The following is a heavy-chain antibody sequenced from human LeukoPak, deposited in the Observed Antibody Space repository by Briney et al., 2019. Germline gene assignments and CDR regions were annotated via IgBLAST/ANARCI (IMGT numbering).Heavy chain of an antibody. CDR1: GFTFSIYS. D-gene: IGHD4-17*01. Sequence: PGGSLRLSCAASGFTFSIYSMNWVRQAPGKGLEWLSSITSSSNYIYYADSVKGRFTISRDNAKNSLYLQMNSLRAEDTALYYCARDPNDYGDYGFDYWGQGTLVTVSS. CDR3: ARDPNDYGDYGFDY. J-gene: IGHJ4*02. CDR2: ITSSSNYI. V-gene: IGHV3-21*04.